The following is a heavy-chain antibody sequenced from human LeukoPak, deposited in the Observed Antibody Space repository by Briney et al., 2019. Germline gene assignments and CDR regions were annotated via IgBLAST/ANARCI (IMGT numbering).Heavy chain of an antibody. D-gene: IGHD7-27*01. Sequence: GPSVKVSCKASGYNFITYGISWVRQAPGKGLEWMGGFDPEDGETIYAQKFQGRVTMTEDTATDTAYMELSSMRSEDTAVYYCALSWGIDAFDIWGQGTMVTVSS. CDR2: FDPEDGET. J-gene: IGHJ3*02. CDR3: ALSWGIDAFDI. CDR1: GYNFITYG. V-gene: IGHV1-24*01.